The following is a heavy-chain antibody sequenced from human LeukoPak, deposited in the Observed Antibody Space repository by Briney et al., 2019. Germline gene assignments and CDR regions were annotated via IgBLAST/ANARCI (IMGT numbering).Heavy chain of an antibody. CDR1: GYTFTSYG. J-gene: IGHJ4*02. Sequence: ASVKVSCKASGYTFTSYGISWVRQAPGQGLEWMGWISAYNGNTNYAQKLQGRVTMTTDTSTRTAYMELRSLRSDDTAVYYCAREGYYDILTGYLSIGDYWGQGTLVTVSS. CDR2: ISAYNGNT. CDR3: AREGYYDILTGYLSIGDY. D-gene: IGHD3-9*01. V-gene: IGHV1-18*01.